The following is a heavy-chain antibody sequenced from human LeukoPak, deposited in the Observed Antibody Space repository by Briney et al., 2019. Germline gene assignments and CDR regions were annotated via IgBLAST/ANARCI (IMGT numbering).Heavy chain of an antibody. Sequence: VASVEVSCKASGGTFSSYAISWVRQAPGQGFEWMGGIIPIFGTANYAQKFQGRVTITADESTSTAYMELSSLRSEDTAVYYCATERAARCTNGVCYHFDYWGQGTLVTVSS. CDR1: GGTFSSYA. CDR2: IIPIFGTA. CDR3: ATERAARCTNGVCYHFDY. D-gene: IGHD2-8*01. J-gene: IGHJ4*02. V-gene: IGHV1-69*13.